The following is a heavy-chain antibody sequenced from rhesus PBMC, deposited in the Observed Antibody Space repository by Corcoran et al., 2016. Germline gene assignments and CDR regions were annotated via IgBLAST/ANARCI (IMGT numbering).Heavy chain of an antibody. CDR1: GYSLNSSW. J-gene: IGHJ6*01. CDR3: AKTLDFYTGSYGTQEMDS. Sequence: EVQLVQSGAEVKRPGESLKISCKTSGYSLNSSWISCVRQMPGKGLEWMGALDPSDSDTRYGPSFQGKVTISADKSISTTYLQWSSLKASDSATYYCAKTLDFYTGSYGTQEMDSWGQGVVVTVSS. CDR2: LDPSDSDT. V-gene: IGHV5-2*01. D-gene: IGHD3-16*01.